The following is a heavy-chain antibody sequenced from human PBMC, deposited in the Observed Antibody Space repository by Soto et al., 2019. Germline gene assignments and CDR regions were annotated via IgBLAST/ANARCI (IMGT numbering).Heavy chain of an antibody. CDR1: GFTLSNYW. CDR2: INSDGSST. Sequence: PGGSLRLSCVASGFTLSNYWMHWVRHAPGKGLVWVSRINSDGSSTSYVDSVKGRFTISRDNAKNTLYLQMNSLRAEDTAVYYCARELVGVADAFDLWGQGTMVTVSS. D-gene: IGHD3-3*01. CDR3: ARELVGVADAFDL. V-gene: IGHV3-74*01. J-gene: IGHJ3*01.